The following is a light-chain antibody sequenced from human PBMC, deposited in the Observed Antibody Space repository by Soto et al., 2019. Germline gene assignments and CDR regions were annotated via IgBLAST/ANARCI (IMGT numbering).Light chain of an antibody. J-gene: IGLJ2*01. V-gene: IGLV3-1*01. CDR1: KLGDKY. Sequence: SYELTQPPSVSVSPGQTASINCSGDKLGDKYACWYQQKPGQSPVLVIYQDSKRPSGIPERFSGSNSGNTATLTISGTQAMDEADYYCQAWDSSPRRVFGGGTKLTVL. CDR2: QDS. CDR3: QAWDSSPRRV.